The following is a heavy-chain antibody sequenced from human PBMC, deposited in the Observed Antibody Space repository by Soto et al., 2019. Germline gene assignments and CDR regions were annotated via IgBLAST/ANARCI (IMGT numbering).Heavy chain of an antibody. CDR3: ARAYDSSGIAFDY. Sequence: GGSLRLSCAASGFTFSSYAMHWVRQAPGKGLEWVAVISYDGSNKYYADSVKGRFTISRDNSKNTLYLQMNSLRAEDTAVYYCARAYDSSGIAFDYWGQGTLVTVSS. J-gene: IGHJ4*02. V-gene: IGHV3-30-3*01. CDR2: ISYDGSNK. CDR1: GFTFSSYA. D-gene: IGHD3-22*01.